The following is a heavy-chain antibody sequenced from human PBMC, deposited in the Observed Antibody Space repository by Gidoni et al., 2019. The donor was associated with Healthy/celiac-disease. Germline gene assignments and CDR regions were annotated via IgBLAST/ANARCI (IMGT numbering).Heavy chain of an antibody. CDR3: ARDFQDPGAVAGSPQALFDP. V-gene: IGHV4-39*07. Sequence: QLQLQESGPGLVKPSETLSLTCTVSGGSISSSSYYWGWIRQPPGKGLEWIGSIYYSGSTYYNPSLKSRVTISVDTSKNQFSLKLSSVTAADTAVYYCARDFQDPGAVAGSPQALFDPWGQGTLVTVSS. CDR1: GGSISSSSYY. J-gene: IGHJ5*02. D-gene: IGHD6-19*01. CDR2: IYYSGST.